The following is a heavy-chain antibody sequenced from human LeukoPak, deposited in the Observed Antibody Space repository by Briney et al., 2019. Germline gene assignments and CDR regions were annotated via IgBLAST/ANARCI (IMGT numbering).Heavy chain of an antibody. D-gene: IGHD3-10*01. J-gene: IGHJ4*02. Sequence: GGSLRLSCVGSGFTFDNYSLNWIRQAPGKGLEWISYISGGSGPRYYADSVKGRFTISRDNSKNSLFLQMNTLRADDTAVYYCVRDDLFGNYFDSWGQGTLVAVSS. CDR1: GFTFDNYS. CDR3: VRDDLFGNYFDS. CDR2: ISGGSGPR. V-gene: IGHV3-48*01.